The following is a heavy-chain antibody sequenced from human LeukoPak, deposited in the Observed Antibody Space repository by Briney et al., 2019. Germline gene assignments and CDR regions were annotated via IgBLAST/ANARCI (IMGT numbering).Heavy chain of an antibody. CDR1: GGSISSYY. CDR3: ARGHVLRYFDWLPNWFDP. D-gene: IGHD3-9*01. CDR2: IYYSGST. J-gene: IGHJ5*02. Sequence: PSETLSLTCTVSGGSISSYYWSWIRQPPGKGLEWIGYIYYSGSTNYNPSLKSRVTISVDTSKNQFSLKLSSVTAADTAVYYCARGHVLRYFDWLPNWFDPWGQGTLVTVSS. V-gene: IGHV4-59*01.